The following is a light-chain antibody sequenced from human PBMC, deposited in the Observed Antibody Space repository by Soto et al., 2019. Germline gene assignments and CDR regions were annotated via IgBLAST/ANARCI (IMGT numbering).Light chain of an antibody. CDR3: QQRSNWPPFT. V-gene: IGKV3-11*01. J-gene: IGKJ3*01. CDR2: DAS. Sequence: ESVSTQSPAALSLSPGERATLSCRASQSVSSYLAWYQQKPGQAPRLLIYDASNRATGIPARFSGSGSGTDFTLTISTLEPEDFAVYYCQQRSNWPPFTFGPGTKVDIK. CDR1: QSVSSY.